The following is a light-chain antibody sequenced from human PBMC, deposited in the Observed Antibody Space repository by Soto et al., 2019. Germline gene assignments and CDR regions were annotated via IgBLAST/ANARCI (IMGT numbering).Light chain of an antibody. Sequence: QSALTQPRSVSGSPGQSVTISCTGTSSDVGGYNYVSWYQQHPGQAPKLMIYDVTKRPSGVPDRFSGSKSGNTASLSISGLQAEDEADYYCCSYGGGYTPLLFGGGTKRPS. CDR1: SSDVGGYNY. V-gene: IGLV2-11*01. CDR2: DVT. CDR3: CSYGGGYTPLL. J-gene: IGLJ2*01.